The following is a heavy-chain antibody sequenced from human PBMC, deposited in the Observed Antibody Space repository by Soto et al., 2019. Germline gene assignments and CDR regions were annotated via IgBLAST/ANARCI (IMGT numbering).Heavy chain of an antibody. D-gene: IGHD2-2*01. CDR3: AKHAEYQLVSWFDP. Sequence: EVQLLESGGGLVQPGGSLRLSCAVSGFSFSTYVMSWVRQAPGKGLEWVSGISAGGGNTYYADSVRGRFTISRDNSKDTLYLQKTSLRAEDTAFYYCAKHAEYQLVSWFDPWGQGTLGTVSS. V-gene: IGHV3-23*01. CDR2: ISAGGGNT. CDR1: GFSFSTYV. J-gene: IGHJ5*02.